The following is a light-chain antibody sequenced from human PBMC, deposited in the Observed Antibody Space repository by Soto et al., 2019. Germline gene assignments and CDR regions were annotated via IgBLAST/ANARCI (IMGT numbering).Light chain of an antibody. V-gene: IGLV2-14*01. Sequence: SVLTQPASVSGSPGQSITISCNGTSSDVGSYNYVSWYQQHPGKAPKLMIYEVSDRPSGISSRFSGSKSGNTASLTISGLQTEDEADYYCSSYTSSSTLFGTGTKVTVL. J-gene: IGLJ1*01. CDR2: EVS. CDR3: SSYTSSSTL. CDR1: SSDVGSYNY.